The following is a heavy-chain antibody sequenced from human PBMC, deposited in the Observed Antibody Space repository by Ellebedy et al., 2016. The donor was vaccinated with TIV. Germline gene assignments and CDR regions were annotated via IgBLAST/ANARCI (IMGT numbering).Heavy chain of an antibody. CDR2: ISAYNGNT. Sequence: ASVKVSCXASGYTFTSYGISWVRQAPGQGLEWMGWISAYNGNTNYAQKLQGRVTMTTDTSTSTAYMELRSLRSDDTAVYYCARTPGGYSYGYANYYFDYWGQGTLVTVSS. D-gene: IGHD5-18*01. J-gene: IGHJ4*02. V-gene: IGHV1-18*01. CDR1: GYTFTSYG. CDR3: ARTPGGYSYGYANYYFDY.